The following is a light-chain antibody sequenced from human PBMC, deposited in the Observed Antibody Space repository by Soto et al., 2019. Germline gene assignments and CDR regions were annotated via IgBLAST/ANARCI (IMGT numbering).Light chain of an antibody. CDR2: DAS. CDR3: QQYNSYPWT. CDR1: QSISSW. Sequence: DIQMTQSASTLSASLGDRVTITCGASQSISSWLAWYQQKPGKAPKLLIYDASSLESGVPSRFSGSGSGTEFTLTISSLQTDDFATYYCQQYNSYPWTFGQGTKVDIK. V-gene: IGKV1-5*01. J-gene: IGKJ1*01.